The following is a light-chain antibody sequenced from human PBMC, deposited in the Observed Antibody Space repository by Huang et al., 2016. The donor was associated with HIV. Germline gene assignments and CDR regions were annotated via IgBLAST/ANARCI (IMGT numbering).Light chain of an antibody. CDR1: QSVGTA. CDR2: GAS. V-gene: IGKV3-11*01. CDR3: HQRDNWLT. J-gene: IGKJ4*01. Sequence: VLTQSPATLSLSPGQRATLFCRASQSVGTALGWYQQKPGQAPRLLIYGASQRAAGTPARFSVSGAGTHFTLTINSLETDDVATYFCHQRDNWLTFGGGTKVEIK.